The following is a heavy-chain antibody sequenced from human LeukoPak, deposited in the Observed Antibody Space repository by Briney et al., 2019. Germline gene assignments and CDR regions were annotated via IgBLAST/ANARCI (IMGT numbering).Heavy chain of an antibody. CDR1: GDSISSGSNY. Sequence: PSETLSLTCTVSGDSISSGSNYWSWIRQPAGTGLEWIGRIYTSGSTNYNPSLKSRVTISVDTSKNQFSLKLSSVTAADTAVYYCARATTPDIAAAGTFDYWGQGTLVTVSS. J-gene: IGHJ4*02. CDR2: IYTSGST. V-gene: IGHV4-61*02. CDR3: ARATTPDIAAAGTFDY. D-gene: IGHD6-13*01.